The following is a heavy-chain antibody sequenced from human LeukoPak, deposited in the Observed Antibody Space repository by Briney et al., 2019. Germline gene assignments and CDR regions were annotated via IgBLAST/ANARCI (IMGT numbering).Heavy chain of an antibody. V-gene: IGHV4-4*07. Sequence: SETLSLTCAVYGGSFSSYYWSWIRQPAGKGLEWIGRIYTSGSTNYNPSLKSRVTMSVDTSKNQFSLRLNSVTAADTAMYYCAREPAYCGGDCYFDSWGQGTLVTVSS. CDR1: GGSFSSYY. CDR3: AREPAYCGGDCYFDS. CDR2: IYTSGST. D-gene: IGHD2-21*02. J-gene: IGHJ4*02.